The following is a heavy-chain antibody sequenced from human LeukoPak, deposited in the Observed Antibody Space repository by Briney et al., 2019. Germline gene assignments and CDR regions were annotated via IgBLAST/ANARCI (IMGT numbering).Heavy chain of an antibody. V-gene: IGHV3-23*01. CDR3: ANVENPDYDFWSGYYPPLVVYYGMDV. D-gene: IGHD3-3*01. Sequence: GGSLRLSCAASGFTFSSYAMSWVRQAPGKGLEWVSAISGSGGSTYYADSVKGRFTISRDNSKNTLYLQMNSLRAEDTAVYYCANVENPDYDFWSGYYPPLVVYYGMDVWGQGTTVTVSS. CDR2: ISGSGGST. J-gene: IGHJ6*02. CDR1: GFTFSSYA.